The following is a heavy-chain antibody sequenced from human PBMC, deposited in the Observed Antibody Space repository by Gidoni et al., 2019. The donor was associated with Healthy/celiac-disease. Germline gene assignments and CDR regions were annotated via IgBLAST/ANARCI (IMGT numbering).Heavy chain of an antibody. D-gene: IGHD1-1*01. CDR3: ARAERRPYNWFDP. V-gene: IGHV1-2*02. J-gene: IGHJ5*02. Sequence: QVQLVQSGDEVQKPVAAVTVPCKAAGYTFTGYYMNWVRQAPGQGRGWMGWINPSSGGTNNAQKFQGRVTMTRDTSISTAYMELSRLRSDDTAVSDCARAERRPYNWFDPWGQGTLVTVSS. CDR2: INPSSGGT. CDR1: GYTFTGYY.